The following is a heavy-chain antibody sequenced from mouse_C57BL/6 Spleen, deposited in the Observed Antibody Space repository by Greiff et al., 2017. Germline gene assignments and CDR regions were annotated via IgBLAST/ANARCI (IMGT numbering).Heavy chain of an antibody. CDR1: GYTFTSYW. V-gene: IGHV1-52*01. Sequence: QVQLQQPGAELVRPGSSVKLSCKASGYTFTSYWLHWVKQRPIKGLEWIGNIDPSDSETHYNQKFKDKATLTVDKSSSTAYMQLSSLASEDSAVYYCARFGYYAMDYWGQGTSVTVSS. J-gene: IGHJ4*01. CDR3: ARFGYYAMDY. CDR2: IDPSDSET.